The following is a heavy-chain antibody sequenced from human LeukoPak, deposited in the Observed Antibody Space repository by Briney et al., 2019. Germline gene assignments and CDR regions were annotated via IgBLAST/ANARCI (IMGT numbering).Heavy chain of an antibody. CDR1: GFTFSSYE. V-gene: IGHV3-23*01. CDR2: ISGSGGST. D-gene: IGHD6-13*01. CDR3: AKGLNPGSWYDY. J-gene: IGHJ4*02. Sequence: GGSLRLSCAASGFTFSSYEMNWVRQAPGKGLEWVSAISGSGGSTYYADSVKGRFTISRDNSKNTLYLQMNSLRAEDTAVYYCAKGLNPGSWYDYWGQGTLVTVSS.